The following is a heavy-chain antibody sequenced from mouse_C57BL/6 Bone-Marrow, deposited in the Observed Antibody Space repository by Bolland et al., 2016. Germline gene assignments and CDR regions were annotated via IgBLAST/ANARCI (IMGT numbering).Heavy chain of an antibody. V-gene: IGHV3-6*01. CDR3: ARVGITYYFDY. D-gene: IGHD2-4*01. CDR2: SN. Sequence: SNNYNPSLKNRISITRDTSKNQFFLKLNSVTTEDTATYYCARVGITYYFDYWGQGTT. J-gene: IGHJ2*01.